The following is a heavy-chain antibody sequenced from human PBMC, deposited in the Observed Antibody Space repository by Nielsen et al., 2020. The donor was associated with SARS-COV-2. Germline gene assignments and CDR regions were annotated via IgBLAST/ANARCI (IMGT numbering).Heavy chain of an antibody. V-gene: IGHV3-23*01. D-gene: IGHD1-1*01. CDR1: GFTFSSYA. CDR2: IIIGSDST. J-gene: IGHJ4*02. CDR3: ATDLPGTTAYAY. Sequence: GESLKISCAASGFTFSSYAMSWVRQAPGKGLEWVSSIIIGSDSTYYADSVRGRFTISRDISKSTLYLQMDSLRAEDTAIYYCATDLPGTTAYAYWGRGTLVTVSS.